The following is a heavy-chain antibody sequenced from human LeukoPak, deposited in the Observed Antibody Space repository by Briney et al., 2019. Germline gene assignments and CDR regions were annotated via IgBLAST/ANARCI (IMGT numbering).Heavy chain of an antibody. CDR3: ARSGGYSGYDVDY. V-gene: IGHV4-59*01. Sequence: SETLSLTCTVSGGSINTYYWHWIRQPPGKGLEWIGYISYSGSTNYNPSLESRVTTSIDKSKNQFSLKLSSVTAADTAVYYCARSGGYSGYDVDYWGQGTLVTVSS. CDR1: GGSINTYY. J-gene: IGHJ4*02. CDR2: ISYSGST. D-gene: IGHD5-12*01.